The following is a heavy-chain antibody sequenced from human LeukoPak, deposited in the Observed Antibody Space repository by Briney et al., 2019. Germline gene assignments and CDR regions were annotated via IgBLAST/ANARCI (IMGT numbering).Heavy chain of an antibody. CDR3: ARGSRRDGYLKGYFDY. Sequence: SETLSLTCTVSGGSISSSSYYWGWIRQPPGKGLEWIGSIYYSGSTYYNPSLKSRVTISVDTSKNQFSLKLSSVTAADTAVYYCARGSRRDGYLKGYFDYWGQGTLVTVSS. J-gene: IGHJ4*02. CDR2: IYYSGST. D-gene: IGHD5-24*01. CDR1: GGSISSSSYY. V-gene: IGHV4-39*07.